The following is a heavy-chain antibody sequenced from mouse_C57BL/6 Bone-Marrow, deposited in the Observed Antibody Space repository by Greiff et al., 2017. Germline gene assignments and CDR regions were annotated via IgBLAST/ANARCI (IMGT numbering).Heavy chain of an antibody. V-gene: IGHV5-16*01. Sequence: EVQRVESEGGLVQPGSSMKLSCTASGFTFSDYYMAWVRQVPEKGLEWVANINYDGSSSYYLDSLKSRFIISRDNAKNILYLQMSSLKSEDTATYYCARFYDGYFLYYFDYWGQGTTLTVSS. CDR1: GFTFSDYY. J-gene: IGHJ2*01. D-gene: IGHD2-3*01. CDR3: ARFYDGYFLYYFDY. CDR2: INYDGSSS.